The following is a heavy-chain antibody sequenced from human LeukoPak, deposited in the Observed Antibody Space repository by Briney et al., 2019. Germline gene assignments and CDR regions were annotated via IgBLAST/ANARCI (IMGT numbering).Heavy chain of an antibody. V-gene: IGHV4-31*03. J-gene: IGHJ4*02. Sequence: SETLSLTCTVSGGSISSADYYWNWIRQHPGKGPEWIGYIYHSGSTIYNPSLKSRITVSVDTSKNQFSLRLSSVTAADTAVYYCARRDGSGSSYYFDYWGRGTLVSVSS. CDR2: IYHSGST. D-gene: IGHD3-10*01. CDR1: GGSISSADYY. CDR3: ARRDGSGSSYYFDY.